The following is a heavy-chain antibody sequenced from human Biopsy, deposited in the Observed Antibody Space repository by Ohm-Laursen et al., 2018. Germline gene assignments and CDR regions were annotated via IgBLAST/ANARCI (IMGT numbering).Heavy chain of an antibody. V-gene: IGHV4-4*07. CDR3: ARDRDRRGWFDP. D-gene: IGHD1-14*01. Sequence: SDTLSLTCTVSGGSLSSYSWSWIRQPAGKGLEWIGQIYTSGITNYNPSLKSRVTMPVDTSKNKFSLRVSSVTAADTAVYYCARDRDRRGWFDPWGQGTLVTVSS. CDR2: IYTSGIT. J-gene: IGHJ5*02. CDR1: GGSLSSYS.